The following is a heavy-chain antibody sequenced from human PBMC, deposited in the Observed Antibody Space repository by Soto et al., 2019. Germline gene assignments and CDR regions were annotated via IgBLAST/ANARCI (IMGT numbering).Heavy chain of an antibody. Sequence: SQTLSLPSTVSSGSISTYYWRWLRQPPGKGLEWIGYIYYTGSTNYNPSLKTRVAISMDTSKNQFSLNLSSVTAADTAVYYCAGAPNWAYFDFRGVGTLVTGSS. CDR3: AGAPNWAYFDF. D-gene: IGHD7-27*01. V-gene: IGHV4-59*01. J-gene: IGHJ4*02. CDR1: SGSISTYY. CDR2: IYYTGST.